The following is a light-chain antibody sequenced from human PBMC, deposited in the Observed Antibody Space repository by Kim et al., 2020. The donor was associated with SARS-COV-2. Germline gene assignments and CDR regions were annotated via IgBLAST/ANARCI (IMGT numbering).Light chain of an antibody. V-gene: IGKV3-20*01. CDR3: HQYGSSPPLP. CDR2: DAS. J-gene: IGKJ4*01. Sequence: PGERVPRSCRASQSVTKNYLAWYQQKPGQAPRLLIYDASNRAAGIPDRFSGSGSGTDFTLTISRLEPEDFAVYYCHQYGSSPPLPFGGGTKVDIK. CDR1: QSVTKNY.